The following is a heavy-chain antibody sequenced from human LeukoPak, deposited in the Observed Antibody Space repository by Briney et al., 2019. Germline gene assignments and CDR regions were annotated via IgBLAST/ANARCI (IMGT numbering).Heavy chain of an antibody. Sequence: SETLSLTSTVSGGSISSISYYWGWIRQPPGKGLEWIGSIYYSGSTYCNPSLKSRVTISVDTSKNQFSLKLSSVTAADTAVYYCASVWELNFDYWGQGTLVTVSS. CDR3: ASVWELNFDY. CDR1: GGSISSISYY. V-gene: IGHV4-39*07. D-gene: IGHD1-26*01. CDR2: IYYSGST. J-gene: IGHJ4*02.